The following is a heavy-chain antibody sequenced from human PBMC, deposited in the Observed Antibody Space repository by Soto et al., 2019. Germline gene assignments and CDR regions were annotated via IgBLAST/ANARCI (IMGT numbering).Heavy chain of an antibody. V-gene: IGHV1-69*01. D-gene: IGHD6-19*01. CDR3: ARNMIAVADLDFDP. CDR1: GGTFSSYA. CDR2: IIPIFGTA. Sequence: QVQLVQSGAEVKKPGSSVNVSCKASGGTFSSYAISWVRQAPGQGLEWMGGIIPIFGTANYAQKFQGRVTITADESTSTAYMELSSLRSEDTAVYYCARNMIAVADLDFDPWGQGTLVTVSS. J-gene: IGHJ5*02.